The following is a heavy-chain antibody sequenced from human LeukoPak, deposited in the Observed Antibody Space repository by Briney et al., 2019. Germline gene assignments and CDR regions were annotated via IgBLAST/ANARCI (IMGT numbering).Heavy chain of an antibody. J-gene: IGHJ6*02. V-gene: IGHV1-8*02. D-gene: IGHD3-3*01. CDR3: AIPLRHYDFWSGYYSYYYYGMDV. CDR2: MNPNSGNT. CDR1: GYTFTGYY. Sequence: ASVKVSCKASGYTFTGYYMHWVRQATGQGLEWMGWMNPNSGNTGYAQRFQGRVTMTRNTSISTAYMELSSLRSEDTAVYYCAIPLRHYDFWSGYYSYYYYGMDVWGQGTTVTVSS.